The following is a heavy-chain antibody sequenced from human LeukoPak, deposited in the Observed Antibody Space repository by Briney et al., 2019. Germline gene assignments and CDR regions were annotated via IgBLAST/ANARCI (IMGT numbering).Heavy chain of an antibody. V-gene: IGHV3-53*01. CDR1: GFTVSSNY. CDR2: IYSGGST. CDR3: AAEMGPRPPTIPDIVVVPAAIDY. Sequence: GGSLRLSCAASGFTVSSNYMSWVRQAPGKGLEWVSVIYSGGSTYYADSVRGRFTISRDNSKNTLYLQMNSLRAEDTAVYYCAAEMGPRPPTIPDIVVVPAAIDYWGQGTLVTVSS. J-gene: IGHJ4*02. D-gene: IGHD2-2*01.